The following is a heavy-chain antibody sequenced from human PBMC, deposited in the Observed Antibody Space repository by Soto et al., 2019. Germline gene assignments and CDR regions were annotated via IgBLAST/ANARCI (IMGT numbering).Heavy chain of an antibody. CDR1: GFTFSNAW. CDR2: IKSKTDGGTT. Sequence: GGSLRLSCAASGFTFSNAWMSWVRQAPGKGLEWAGRIKSKTDGGTTDYAAPVKGRFTISRDDSKNTLYLQMNSLKTEDTAVYYCTTGFRITIFGVVIKPVDYWGQGTLVTVSS. CDR3: TTGFRITIFGVVIKPVDY. V-gene: IGHV3-15*01. D-gene: IGHD3-3*01. J-gene: IGHJ4*02.